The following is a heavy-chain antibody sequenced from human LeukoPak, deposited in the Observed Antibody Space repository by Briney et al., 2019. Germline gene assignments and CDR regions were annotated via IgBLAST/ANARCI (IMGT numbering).Heavy chain of an antibody. V-gene: IGHV3-33*01. CDR1: GFTFSSHG. Sequence: GGSLRLSCAASGFTFSSHGMQWVRQAPGRGLEWVAVIWYDGSNKYYTDSVKGRFTISRDNSKNTLYLQMNSLGAEDTAVYYCARGIGGPAGKGYYFDHWGQGTLVTVSS. CDR2: IWYDGSNK. D-gene: IGHD2-2*01. CDR3: ARGIGGPAGKGYYFDH. J-gene: IGHJ4*02.